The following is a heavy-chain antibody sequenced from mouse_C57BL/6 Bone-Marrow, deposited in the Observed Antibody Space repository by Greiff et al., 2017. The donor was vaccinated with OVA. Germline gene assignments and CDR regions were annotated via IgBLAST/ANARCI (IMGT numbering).Heavy chain of an antibody. CDR1: GFTFSSYG. V-gene: IGHV5-6*01. Sequence: EVKLMESGGDLVKPGGSLKLSCAASGFTFSSYGMSWVRQTPDKRLEWVATISSGGSYTYYPDSVKGRFTISRDNAKNTLYLQMSRLKSEDTAMYFCARAGIYYDNPDYWGQGTTLTVSS. CDR2: ISSGGSYT. J-gene: IGHJ2*01. CDR3: ARAGIYYDNPDY. D-gene: IGHD2-1*01.